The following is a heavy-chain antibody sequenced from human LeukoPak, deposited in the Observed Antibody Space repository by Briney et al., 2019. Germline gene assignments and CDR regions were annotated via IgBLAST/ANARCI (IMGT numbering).Heavy chain of an antibody. J-gene: IGHJ1*01. CDR3: AKTMYYFDSSGYYYFQD. V-gene: IGHV3-23*01. D-gene: IGHD3-22*01. CDR2: ISGGGGST. Sequence: GGSLRLSCAASGFTFSSYAMSWVRQAPGKGLEWVSGISGGGGSTYYADSVKGRFTISRENSKNTLSLQMNGLRADDTAIYYCAKTMYYFDSSGYYYFQDWGQGTLVTVSS. CDR1: GFTFSSYA.